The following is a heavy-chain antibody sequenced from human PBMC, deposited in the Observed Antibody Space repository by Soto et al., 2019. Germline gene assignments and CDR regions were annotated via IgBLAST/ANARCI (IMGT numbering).Heavy chain of an antibody. V-gene: IGHV1-3*01. D-gene: IGHD3-3*01. Sequence: ASVKVSCKASGYTFTSYAIHWVRQAPGQRLEWMGWINAGNGNTKYSQKFQGRVTITRDTSAGTAYMELSSLRSEDTAVYYCARDSEWLAYYFDYWGQGTLVTVSS. CDR2: INAGNGNT. CDR1: GYTFTSYA. J-gene: IGHJ4*02. CDR3: ARDSEWLAYYFDY.